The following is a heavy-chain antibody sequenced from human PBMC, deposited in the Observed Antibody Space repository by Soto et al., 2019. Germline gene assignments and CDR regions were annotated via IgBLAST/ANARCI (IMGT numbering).Heavy chain of an antibody. CDR1: GYTFASYG. CDR3: ARGRYGDY. J-gene: IGHJ4*02. D-gene: IGHD1-1*01. CDR2: ISAHNGNT. V-gene: IGHV1-18*01. Sequence: QVHLVQSGAEVKKPGASVKVSCKGSGYTFASYGITWVRQAPGQGLEWMGWISAHNGNTDYAQRLQGRVTVTRDTSTSTAYMELRSLRSDDTAVYYCARGRYGDYWGQGALVTVSS.